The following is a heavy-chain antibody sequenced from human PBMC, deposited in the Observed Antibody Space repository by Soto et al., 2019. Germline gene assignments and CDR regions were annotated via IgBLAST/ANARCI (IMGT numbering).Heavy chain of an antibody. CDR1: GYSFSDYT. CDR2: INTGTAST. CDR3: ARGPQDSYGMDV. V-gene: IGHV1-3*04. Sequence: QVQLVQSGVEVKKPGASVKVACKASGYSFSDYTMHWVRRAPGQPPEWMARINTGTASTEYSHKFQGRVTITRDISATTAYMDLSSLRSEDTAVYCCARGPQDSYGMDVWGQGTTVTVS. J-gene: IGHJ6*02.